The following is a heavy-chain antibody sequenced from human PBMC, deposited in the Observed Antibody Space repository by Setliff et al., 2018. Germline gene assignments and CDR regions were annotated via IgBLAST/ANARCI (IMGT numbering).Heavy chain of an antibody. D-gene: IGHD3-22*01. Sequence: ASVKVSCKASGYTFTSHYMHWVRQAPGLGLEGMGTINPSSGRTSYVQKFQGRVTMTRDKSTSTVYMDMSSLRSEDTAVYYCARDVFPYHYEGAFDIWGQGTMVTV. CDR3: ARDVFPYHYEGAFDI. V-gene: IGHV1-46*01. CDR2: INPSSGRT. CDR1: GYTFTSHY. J-gene: IGHJ3*02.